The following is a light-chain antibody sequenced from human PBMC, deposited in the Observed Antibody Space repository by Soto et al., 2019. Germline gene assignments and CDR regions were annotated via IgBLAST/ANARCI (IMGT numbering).Light chain of an antibody. J-gene: IGLJ1*01. CDR1: TSDVGRYNY. V-gene: IGLV2-14*01. Sequence: QSVLTQPASVSGSPGQSITISCTGPTSDVGRYNYVSWYQQHPGKAPKLIIYDVSNRPSGVSNRFSGSKSGNTASLTISGLQAEDEADYYCNSYTSSSTYVFGTGTKVTVL. CDR2: DVS. CDR3: NSYTSSSTYV.